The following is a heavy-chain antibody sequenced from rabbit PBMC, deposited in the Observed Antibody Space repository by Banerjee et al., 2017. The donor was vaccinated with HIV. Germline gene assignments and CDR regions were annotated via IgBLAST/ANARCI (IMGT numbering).Heavy chain of an antibody. CDR2: IGTITGNT. V-gene: IGHV1S40*01. Sequence: QSLEESGGDLVKPGASLTLTCTASGFSFNNTYWICWVRQAPGKGLEWIACIGTITGNTWYANWAQGRFTISKTSSTTVTLQMTSLTAADTATYFCARPGYYDDYAFNLWGPGTLVTVS. J-gene: IGHJ4*01. CDR3: ARPGYYDDYAFNL. D-gene: IGHD2-1*01. CDR1: GFSFNNTYW.